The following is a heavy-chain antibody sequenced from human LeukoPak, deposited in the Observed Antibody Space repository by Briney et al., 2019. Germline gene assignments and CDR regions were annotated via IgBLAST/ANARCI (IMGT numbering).Heavy chain of an antibody. CDR2: ISGSGVSP. CDR3: AKANSPYYHDSSGYSTFDY. V-gene: IGHV3-23*01. CDR1: GFTFSSYA. J-gene: IGHJ4*02. Sequence: PGGSLRLSCAASGFTFSSYAMNWVRQAPGKGLEWVSGISGSGVSPYYADSVKGRFTMSRDNSKNTLYLQMNSLRAEDTAVYYCAKANSPYYHDSSGYSTFDYWGQGTLVTVSS. D-gene: IGHD3-22*01.